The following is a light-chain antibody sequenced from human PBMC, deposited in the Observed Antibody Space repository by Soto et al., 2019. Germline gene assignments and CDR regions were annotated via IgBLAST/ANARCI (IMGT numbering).Light chain of an antibody. J-gene: IGKJ4*01. V-gene: IGKV1-12*01. Sequence: DIQMTQSPSSVSASVGDSLTITCRASQGITSWLAWYQQKPGRAPKLLIYAASNLQSGVPSRFSGSGSGTDFTLTISSLQPEDFGTYYCQQTSSFPLTLGGGNKVEIK. CDR1: QGITSW. CDR2: AAS. CDR3: QQTSSFPLT.